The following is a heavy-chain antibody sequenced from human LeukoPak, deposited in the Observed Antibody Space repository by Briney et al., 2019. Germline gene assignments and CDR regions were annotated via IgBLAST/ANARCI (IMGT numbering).Heavy chain of an antibody. D-gene: IGHD2/OR15-2a*01. CDR3: ARIGTTSNFYYYYGMDV. CDR2: LNSDGTTK. V-gene: IGHV3-74*01. CDR1: GFTFSSYW. Sequence: GGSLTLSCAASGFTFSSYWMYWVRPAPGKGLVWVSHLNSDGTTKSYADSVKGRFTISRDNAKNTLYLQMNSLRAEDTAVYYGARIGTTSNFYYYYGMDVWGQGTTVTVSS. J-gene: IGHJ6*02.